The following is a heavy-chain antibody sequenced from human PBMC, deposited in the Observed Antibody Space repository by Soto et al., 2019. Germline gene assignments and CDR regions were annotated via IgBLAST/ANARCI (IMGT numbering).Heavy chain of an antibody. J-gene: IGHJ4*02. CDR2: INHSGST. Sequence: SETLSLTCAVYGGSFSGYYWSWIRQPPGKGLEWIGEINHSGSTNYNPSLKSRVTISVDTSKNQFSLKLSSVTAADTAVYYCARNNRYSSSRARSFDYWGQGTLVTVSS. CDR1: GGSFSGYY. D-gene: IGHD6-13*01. CDR3: ARNNRYSSSRARSFDY. V-gene: IGHV4-34*01.